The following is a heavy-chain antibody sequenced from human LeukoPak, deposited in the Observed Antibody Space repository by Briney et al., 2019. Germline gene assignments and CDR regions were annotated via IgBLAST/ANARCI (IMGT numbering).Heavy chain of an antibody. CDR3: VRPPYGGVDY. CDR2: IYSGGST. V-gene: IGHV3-66*04. Sequence: PGGSLRLSCAASGFTVSSTYMSWVRQAPRKGLQWVSVIYSGGSTYYADSVKGRFTISRDDSKNTLYLQMNSLRGEDTAVYYCVRPPYGGVDYWGQGTLVTVSS. J-gene: IGHJ4*02. D-gene: IGHD4-23*01. CDR1: GFTVSSTY.